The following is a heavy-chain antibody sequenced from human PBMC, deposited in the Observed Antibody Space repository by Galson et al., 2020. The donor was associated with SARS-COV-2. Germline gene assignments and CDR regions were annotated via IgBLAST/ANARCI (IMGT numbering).Heavy chain of an antibody. D-gene: IGHD3-16*01. J-gene: IGHJ6*03. V-gene: IGHV4-34*01. Sequence: SETLSLTCAVFGGSFSNYYWSWIRQPPGKGLEWIGEINLGGSTNYSPSLKSRVTISLHTSKNQFSLKLRSLTAADTALYYCARGHRGVVPSPLLGLGPFYSFYYMDVWSRGATVTVSS. CDR3: ARGHRGVVPSPLLGLGPFYSFYYMDV. CDR2: INLGGST. CDR1: GGSFSNYY.